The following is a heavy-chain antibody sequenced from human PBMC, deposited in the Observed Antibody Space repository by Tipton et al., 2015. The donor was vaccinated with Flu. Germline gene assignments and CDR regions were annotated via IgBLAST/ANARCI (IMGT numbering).Heavy chain of an antibody. CDR3: ARRTFSNYVSEPKNWFDF. V-gene: IGHV4-38-2*01. CDR2: VSPSGGT. J-gene: IGHJ5*01. Sequence: TLSLTCAVSRDSITSSYYWGWIRQPPGKALEWIGNVSPSGGTYYNPSLKSRLTISVDRSKILFSLKLRSVTAADTAVYFCARRTFSNYVSEPKNWFDFWGQGTLVTVSS. D-gene: IGHD4-11*01. CDR1: RDSITSSYY.